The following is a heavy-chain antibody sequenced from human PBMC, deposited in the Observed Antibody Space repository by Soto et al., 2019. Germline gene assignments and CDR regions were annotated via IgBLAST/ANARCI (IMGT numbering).Heavy chain of an antibody. J-gene: IGHJ6*03. CDR3: ARGTRDYYYMDV. Sequence: GESLKISCTASGFTFTSYSMNWVRQAPGKGLEWVSSISSSSTYIYYADSVKGRFTISRDNAKNSLYLQMNSLRAEDTAMYYCARGTRDYYYMDVWGKGTTVTVSS. V-gene: IGHV3-21*01. CDR1: GFTFTSYS. CDR2: ISSSSTYI. D-gene: IGHD2-2*01.